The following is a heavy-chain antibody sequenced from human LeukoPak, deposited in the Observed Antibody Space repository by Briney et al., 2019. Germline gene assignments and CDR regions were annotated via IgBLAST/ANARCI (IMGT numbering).Heavy chain of an antibody. J-gene: IGHJ4*02. CDR3: ARDSGAGHVVVVAAYFDY. D-gene: IGHD2-15*01. CDR2: ISSSSSYI. CDR1: GFTFSSYW. Sequence: GGSLRLSCAASGFTFSSYWMSWVRQAPGKGLEWVSSISSSSSYIYYADSVKGRFTISRDNSKNTLYLQMNSLRAEDTAVYYCARDSGAGHVVVVAAYFDYWGQGTLVTVSS. V-gene: IGHV3-21*01.